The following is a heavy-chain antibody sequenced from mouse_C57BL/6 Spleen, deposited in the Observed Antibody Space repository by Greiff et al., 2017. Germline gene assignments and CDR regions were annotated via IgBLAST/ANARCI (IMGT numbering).Heavy chain of an antibody. D-gene: IGHD1-1*01. V-gene: IGHV1-52*01. CDR2: IDPSDSET. Sequence: VKLQQPGAELVRPGSSVKLSCKASGYTFTSYWMHWVKQRPIQGLEWIGNIDPSDSETHYNQKFKDKATLTVDKSSSTAYMQLSSLTSEDSAVYYCARRGSQRGTVVGAGTYWYFDVWGTGTTVTVSS. CDR1: GYTFTSYW. J-gene: IGHJ1*03. CDR3: ARRGSQRGTVVGAGTYWYFDV.